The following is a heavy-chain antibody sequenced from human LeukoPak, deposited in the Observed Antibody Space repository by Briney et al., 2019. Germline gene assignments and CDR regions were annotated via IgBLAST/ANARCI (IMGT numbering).Heavy chain of an antibody. J-gene: IGHJ4*02. V-gene: IGHV3-30-3*01. D-gene: IGHD7-27*01. CDR1: GFTFTSYA. CDR3: AREITGVSNYFDY. CDR2: ISYDETKK. Sequence: GGSLRLSCAASGFTFTSYAMPWVRQAPGKGLEWVAVISYDETKKFYADSVKGRFTISRDNSKNTLYVQMNSLRTEDTAVYYCAREITGVSNYFDYWGQGTLVTVSS.